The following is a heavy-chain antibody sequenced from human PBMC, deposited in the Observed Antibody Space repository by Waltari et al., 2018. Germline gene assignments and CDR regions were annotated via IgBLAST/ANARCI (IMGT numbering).Heavy chain of an antibody. CDR3: AREGSLYSSTGGWIGP. CDR2: INQITGDT. J-gene: IGHJ5*01. D-gene: IGHD2-2*01. V-gene: IGHV4-59*11. Sequence: QVHLQESGPGLVTPSETLSPTCTVTNGSLNNHYCRWLRQPPGKRMEWIGWINQITGDTNYNPSLESRVIISSDISKNQFSLKLTSVTAADTAIYYCAREGSLYSSTGGWIGPWGQGMLVTVSS. CDR1: NGSLNNHY.